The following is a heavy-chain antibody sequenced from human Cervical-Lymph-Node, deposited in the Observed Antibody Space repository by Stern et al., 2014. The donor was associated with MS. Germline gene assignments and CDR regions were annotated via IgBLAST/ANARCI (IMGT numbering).Heavy chain of an antibody. Sequence: QVKLVQSGAEVKKPGSSVKVSCKASGGSSSSYAITWVRQAPGQGLEWVGEIVPMFRTTKYAQRFQDRVTFTADEATHTAYMELTSLRSEDTAVYYCASTTGYLDLWGRGSLVTVSS. CDR2: IVPMFRTT. CDR1: GGSSSSYA. J-gene: IGHJ2*01. V-gene: IGHV1-69*01. CDR3: ASTTGYLDL. D-gene: IGHD1-1*01.